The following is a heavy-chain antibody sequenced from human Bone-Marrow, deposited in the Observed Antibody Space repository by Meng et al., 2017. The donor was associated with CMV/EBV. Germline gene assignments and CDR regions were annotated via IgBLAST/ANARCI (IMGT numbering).Heavy chain of an antibody. CDR1: FTSYY. CDR3: ARDHHTYYDILTGYPPGY. D-gene: IGHD3-9*01. Sequence: FTSYYKHWVRQGPGQGLEWMGIINPSGGSTSYAQKYQGRVTMARDTSTSTVYMELSSLRSEDTAVYYCARDHHTYYDILTGYPPGYWGQGTLVTVSS. J-gene: IGHJ4*02. V-gene: IGHV1-46*01. CDR2: INPSGGST.